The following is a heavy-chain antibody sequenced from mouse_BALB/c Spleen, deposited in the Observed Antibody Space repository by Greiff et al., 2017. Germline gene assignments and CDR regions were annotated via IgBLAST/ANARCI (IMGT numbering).Heavy chain of an antibody. CDR1: GFNIKDYY. V-gene: IGHV14-4*02. CDR2: IDPENGDT. D-gene: IGHD1-2*01. J-gene: IGHJ2*01. CDR3: NAPIHYYDD. Sequence: VQLQQSGAELVRSGASVKLSCTASGFNIKDYYMHWVKQRPEQGLEWIGWIDPENGDTEYAPKFQGKATMTADTSSNTAYLQLSSLTSEDTAVYYCNAPIHYYDDWGQGTTLTVSS.